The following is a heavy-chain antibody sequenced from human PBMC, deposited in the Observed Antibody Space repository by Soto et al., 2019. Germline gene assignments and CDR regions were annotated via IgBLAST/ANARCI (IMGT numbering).Heavy chain of an antibody. CDR3: ASYFPLAAPGPECLSL. CDR1: GGSVNNGNYY. D-gene: IGHD3-10*01. V-gene: IGHV4-61*01. J-gene: IGHJ6*02. CDR2: IYYSGGT. Sequence: GKTSETLSLTCTVSGGSVNNGNYYWSWIRQPPGQGLEWIGNIYYSGGTKYNPSLESRVTFSVDSSKNQFSLKLNSVTTADSAVYFCASYFPLAAPGPECLSLRGQRTTDTVSS.